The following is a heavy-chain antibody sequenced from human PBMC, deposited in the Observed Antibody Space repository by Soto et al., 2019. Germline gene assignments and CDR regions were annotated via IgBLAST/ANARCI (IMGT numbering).Heavy chain of an antibody. J-gene: IGHJ4*02. CDR2: IIPIFGTA. CDR1: GGTFSSYA. CDR3: ARARGYSYGGEDY. Sequence: SVKVSCKASGGTFSSYAISWVRQAPGQGLEWMGGIIPIFGTANCAQKFQGRVTITADESTSTAYMELSSLRSEDTAVYYCARARGYSYGGEDYWGQGTLVTVSS. V-gene: IGHV1-69*13. D-gene: IGHD5-18*01.